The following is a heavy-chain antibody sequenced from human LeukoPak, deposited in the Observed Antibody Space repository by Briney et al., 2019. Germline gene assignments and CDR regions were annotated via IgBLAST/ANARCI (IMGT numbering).Heavy chain of an antibody. CDR2: ISENSVYT. J-gene: IGHJ5*02. CDR3: AKEAYSSGQRWFDP. V-gene: IGHV3-23*01. D-gene: IGHD6-19*01. CDR1: GFTFSIYA. Sequence: GGSLRLSCAASGFTFSIYAMTWVRQAPGKGLEWVSVISENSVYTYYADSVKGRFTISRDNSNNTLYLQMNGLRAEDTAVYYCAKEAYSSGQRWFDPWGQGTLVTVSS.